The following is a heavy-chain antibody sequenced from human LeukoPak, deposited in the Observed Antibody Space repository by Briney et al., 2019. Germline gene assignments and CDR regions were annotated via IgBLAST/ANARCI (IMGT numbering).Heavy chain of an antibody. Sequence: GASVKVSCKASGYTFTSYAIHWVRQAPGQGLEWMGWINIETGNPTYAQGFTGRFVFSLDTSVSTAYLQISSLKAEDTAVYYCARVAGYTTDWYGGGDDYWGQGTLVTVSS. CDR1: GYTFTSYA. D-gene: IGHD6-19*01. J-gene: IGHJ4*02. CDR2: INIETGNP. CDR3: ARVAGYTTDWYGGGDDY. V-gene: IGHV7-4-1*02.